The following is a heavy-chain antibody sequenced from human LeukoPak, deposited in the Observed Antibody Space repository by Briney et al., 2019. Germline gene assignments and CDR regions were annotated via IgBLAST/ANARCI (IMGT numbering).Heavy chain of an antibody. D-gene: IGHD2-21*01. CDR1: GYTFTSYG. CDR2: ISAYNGNT. CDR3: ARLQAYCGGDCLYYVDY. J-gene: IGHJ4*02. Sequence: WASVKVSCKASGYTFTSYGISWVRQAPGQGLEWMGWISAYNGNTNYAQKLQGRVTMTTDTSTSTAYMELRSLRSDDTAVYYCARLQAYCGGDCLYYVDYWGQGTLVTVSS. V-gene: IGHV1-18*01.